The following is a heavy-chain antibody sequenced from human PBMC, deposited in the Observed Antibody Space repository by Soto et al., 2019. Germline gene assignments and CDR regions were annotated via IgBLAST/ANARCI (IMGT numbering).Heavy chain of an antibody. J-gene: IGHJ6*02. V-gene: IGHV1-69*01. CDR1: GGTFSSYA. CDR2: IIPIFGTA. Sequence: QAQLVQSGAEVKKPGSSVKVSCKASGGTFSSYAISWVRQAPGQGLEWMGGIIPIFGTANYAQKFQGRVTITADESTSTAYMELSSLRSEDTAVYYCARSCSGGSCYARYYYYYGMDVWGQGTTVTVSS. CDR3: ARSCSGGSCYARYYYYYGMDV. D-gene: IGHD2-15*01.